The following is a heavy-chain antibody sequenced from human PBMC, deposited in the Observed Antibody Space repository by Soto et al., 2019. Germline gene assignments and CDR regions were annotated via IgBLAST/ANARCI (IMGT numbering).Heavy chain of an antibody. Sequence: QVQLVQSGAEVKKPGSSVKVSCKPSGGSFSSHAVSWVRQAPGQGLEWVGGIVPIFGTKNYAEKFQGIVTITADKSTSTVYMDLSSLKSEDTAVYFCARDRRDQTIFGMVGYFDLWGRGTLVSVSS. CDR2: IVPIFGTK. J-gene: IGHJ2*01. CDR3: ARDRRDQTIFGMVGYFDL. D-gene: IGHD3-3*01. V-gene: IGHV1-69*06. CDR1: GGSFSSHA.